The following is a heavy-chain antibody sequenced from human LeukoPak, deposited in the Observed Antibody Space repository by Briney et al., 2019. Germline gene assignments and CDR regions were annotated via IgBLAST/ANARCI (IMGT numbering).Heavy chain of an antibody. CDR3: ARSFSSGWYRDGMGV. CDR1: GGSVSSGSYC. Sequence: SETLSLTCTVSGGSVSSGSYCWSWIRQPPGKGLEWIGYIYYSGSTNYNPSLNSRVTISLDTPKNQFSLKLSSVTAADTAVYYCARSFSSGWYRDGMGVWGQGTTVTVSS. D-gene: IGHD6-19*01. CDR2: IYYSGST. J-gene: IGHJ6*02. V-gene: IGHV4-61*01.